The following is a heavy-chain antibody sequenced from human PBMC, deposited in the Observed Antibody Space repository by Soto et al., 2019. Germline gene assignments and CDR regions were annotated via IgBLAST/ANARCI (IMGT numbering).Heavy chain of an antibody. CDR3: ARDRGYSSGHPADV. V-gene: IGHV3-64*01. J-gene: IGHJ6*02. CDR2: ISSNGGST. CDR1: GFTFSTYA. Sequence: EVQLVDSGGGLVQPGGSLRLSCAASGFTFSTYAMHWVRQAPGKGLEYVSAISSNGGSTYYGNSVKGRFTISRDNSKNTLYLQMGSLRADDMAVYYCARDRGYSSGHPADVWGQGTTVTVSS. D-gene: IGHD6-19*01.